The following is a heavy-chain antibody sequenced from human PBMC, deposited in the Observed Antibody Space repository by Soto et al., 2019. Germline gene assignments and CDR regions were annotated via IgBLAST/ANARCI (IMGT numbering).Heavy chain of an antibody. V-gene: IGHV1-69*08. Sequence: QVQLVQSGAEVKKPGSSVKVSCKASGGTFSTYTINWVRQAPGQGLEWMGRIIPLLDVTNNAQRFQGRVTITADKSTSTVYMELTSLTSQDTAVYHCARDSGTVGYDDSWGQGTLVPVSS. CDR1: GGTFSTYT. CDR3: ARDSGTVGYDDS. D-gene: IGHD3-10*01. CDR2: IIPLLDVT. J-gene: IGHJ4*02.